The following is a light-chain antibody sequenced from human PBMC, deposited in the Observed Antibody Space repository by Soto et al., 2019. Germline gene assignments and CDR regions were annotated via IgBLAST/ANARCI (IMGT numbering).Light chain of an antibody. CDR2: EVS. V-gene: IGLV2-14*01. CDR3: SSYTRSSTSYV. Sequence: QSALTQPDSVSGSPGQTITISCTGTSSDVGGYNYGSWYQQHPGKAPKHMIHEVSNRPTRDCNRFSGSKSGNTDSLTISGLPSEDDADYYCSSYTRSSTSYVFGTGTNLTVL. CDR1: SSDVGGYNY. J-gene: IGLJ1*01.